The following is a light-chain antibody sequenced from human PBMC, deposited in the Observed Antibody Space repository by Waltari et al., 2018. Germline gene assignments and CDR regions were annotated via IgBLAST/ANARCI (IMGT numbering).Light chain of an antibody. CDR2: DKN. CDR3: HSRDASGVAGS. Sequence: SSELTQDPAVSVAMGQTVRITCQGDSLRSYYASWYQPMPGQAPILVIYDKNHRPSGVPDRFSGSSSHNTVSLNITGAQAEDEASYYCHSRDASGVAGSFGGGTKLTVL. CDR1: SLRSYY. V-gene: IGLV3-19*01. J-gene: IGLJ2*01.